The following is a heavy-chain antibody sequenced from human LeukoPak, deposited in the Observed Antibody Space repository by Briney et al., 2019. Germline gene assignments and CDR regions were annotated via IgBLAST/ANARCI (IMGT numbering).Heavy chain of an antibody. Sequence: SETLSLTCSVSGGPMTSSTYSWGWIRQPPGKGLEWIGSFYYTGDTYYGPSLKSRVIISVDSSKNHFSLNLTSLTAADTAVYYCARLLPYCSEGICYFWEYFDSWGQGTLVTVSS. D-gene: IGHD2-15*01. CDR1: GGPMTSSTYS. CDR3: ARLLPYCSEGICYFWEYFDS. CDR2: FYYTGDT. V-gene: IGHV4-39*02. J-gene: IGHJ4*02.